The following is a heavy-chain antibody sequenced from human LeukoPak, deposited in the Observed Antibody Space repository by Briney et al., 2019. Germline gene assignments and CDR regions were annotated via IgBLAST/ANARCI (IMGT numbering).Heavy chain of an antibody. D-gene: IGHD3-10*01. CDR3: ARLVRGPTGWFDP. V-gene: IGHV4-39*07. CDR1: GGSISSSSYY. J-gene: IGHJ5*02. CDR2: IYYSGST. Sequence: SETLSLTCTVSGGSISSSSYYWGWIRQPPGKGLEWIGSIYYSGSTYYNPSLKSRVTISVDTSKNQFSLKLSSVTAADTAVYYCARLVRGPTGWFDPWGQGTLVTVSS.